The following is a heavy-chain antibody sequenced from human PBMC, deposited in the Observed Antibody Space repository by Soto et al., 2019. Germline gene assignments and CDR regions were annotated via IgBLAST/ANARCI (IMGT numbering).Heavy chain of an antibody. CDR3: ARDQDSGYVINLLSFYNMDV. V-gene: IGHV1-69*12. J-gene: IGHJ6*02. D-gene: IGHD5-12*01. CDR1: GGTFSSYA. CDR2: IIPIFGTA. Sequence: QVQLVQSGAEVKKPGSSVKVSCKASGGTFSSYAISWVRQAPGQGLEWMGGIIPIFGTANYAQKFQGRVTITADESTSTAYMELSRLRSEDTAVYYCARDQDSGYVINLLSFYNMDVWGQGTTVTVSS.